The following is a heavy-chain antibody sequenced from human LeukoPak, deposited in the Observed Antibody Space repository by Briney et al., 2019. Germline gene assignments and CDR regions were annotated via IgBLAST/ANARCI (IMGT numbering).Heavy chain of an antibody. J-gene: IGHJ4*02. CDR3: AGMGARRSERLVRNDY. V-gene: IGHV4-39*01. D-gene: IGHD6-13*01. Sequence: SETLSLTCTVSGGSISGSSYYWGWIRQPPGKGLEWIGSIYYSGSTYYNPSLKSRVTISVDTSKNQFSLKLSSVTAADTAVYYCAGMGARRSERLVRNDYWGQGTLVTVSS. CDR1: GGSISGSSYY. CDR2: IYYSGST.